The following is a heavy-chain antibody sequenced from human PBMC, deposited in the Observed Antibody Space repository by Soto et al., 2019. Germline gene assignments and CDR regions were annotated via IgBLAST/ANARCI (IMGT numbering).Heavy chain of an antibody. Sequence: EVQLLESGGGLVQPGGSLRLSCAASGFTFSSYAMSWVRQAPGKGLEWVSAISGSGGSTYYADSVKGRFTISRDNSKVTLYLQINSLRAEDTAVYYGAKFSCGGGSCPLRYYYYDMDFWGKGTTVTVSS. V-gene: IGHV3-23*01. CDR2: ISGSGGST. J-gene: IGHJ6*03. CDR1: GFTFSSYA. CDR3: AKFSCGGGSCPLRYYYYDMDF. D-gene: IGHD2-15*01.